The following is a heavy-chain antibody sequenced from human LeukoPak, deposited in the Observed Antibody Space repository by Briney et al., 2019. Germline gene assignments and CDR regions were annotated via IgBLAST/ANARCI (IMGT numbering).Heavy chain of an antibody. CDR1: GFTVSSNY. D-gene: IGHD1-26*01. V-gene: IGHV3-53*01. Sequence: PGGSLRLSCAASGFTVSSNYMSWVRQAPGKGLEWVSVIYSGGSTYYADSVKGRFTISADNAKKSLYLQMNSLRAEDTAVYYCARGYSGSYYGMDVWGQGTTVTVSS. CDR3: ARGYSGSYYGMDV. J-gene: IGHJ6*02. CDR2: IYSGGST.